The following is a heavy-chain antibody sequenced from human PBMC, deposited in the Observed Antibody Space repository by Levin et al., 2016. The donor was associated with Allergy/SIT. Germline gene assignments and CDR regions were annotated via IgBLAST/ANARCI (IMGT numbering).Heavy chain of an antibody. CDR1: GGSISSYY. V-gene: IGHV4-4*07. J-gene: IGHJ4*02. D-gene: IGHD2-21*01. Sequence: SETLSLTCTVSGGSISSYYWSWIRQPAGKGLEWIGRIYTSGSTNYNPSLKSRVTMSVDTSKNQFSLKLSSVTAADTAVYYCARDREEFGISGIVVDYFDYWGQGTLVTVSS. CDR3: ARDREEFGISGIVVDYFDY. CDR2: IYTSGST.